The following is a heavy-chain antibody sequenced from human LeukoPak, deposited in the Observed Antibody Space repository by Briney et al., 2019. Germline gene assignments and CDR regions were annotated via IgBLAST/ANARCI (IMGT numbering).Heavy chain of an antibody. CDR3: ARDQEGMDV. Sequence: RSESPSLTCTVSGGSISSYYWSWSRQPPGKGLEWIGYIYYSGSTNYNPSLKSRVTISVDTSKNQFSLKLSSVTAADTAVYYCARDQEGMDVWGPGTPGSVSS. V-gene: IGHV4-59*01. CDR2: IYYSGST. CDR1: GGSISSYY. J-gene: IGHJ6*02.